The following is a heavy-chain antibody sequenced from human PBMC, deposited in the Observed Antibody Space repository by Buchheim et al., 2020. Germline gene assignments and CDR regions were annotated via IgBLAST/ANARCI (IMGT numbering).Heavy chain of an antibody. J-gene: IGHJ6*02. CDR2: ISFDANKK. Sequence: QVLVVESGGGVVQPGGSLRLSCAASGFTFKNYGMHWVRQAPGKGLEWVAVISFDANKKYYGDPVKGRFTVSRDNSKYQLYLEMNSLRAEDTAVYYCAKAYYYGSGDYYSRLGYFFGMDVWGPGTT. CDR1: GFTFKNYG. D-gene: IGHD3-10*01. CDR3: AKAYYYGSGDYYSRLGYFFGMDV. V-gene: IGHV3-30*18.